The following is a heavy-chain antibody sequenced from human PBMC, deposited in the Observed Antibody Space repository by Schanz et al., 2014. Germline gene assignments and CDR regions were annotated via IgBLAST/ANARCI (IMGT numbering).Heavy chain of an antibody. V-gene: IGHV3-20*04. CDR3: AKDVRPVANTVHFYYMDV. J-gene: IGHJ6*02. CDR2: ISGSSSTK. D-gene: IGHD6-19*01. CDR1: GFGFDDYA. Sequence: EVQLVESGGGVVRPGGSLRLSCAASGFGFDDYAMIWVRQAPGKGLEWVSYISGSSSTKYYADSVKGRFTISRDNAKNSLFLQMNSLSAEDTAVYYCAKDVRPVANTVHFYYMDVWGQGTTVTVSS.